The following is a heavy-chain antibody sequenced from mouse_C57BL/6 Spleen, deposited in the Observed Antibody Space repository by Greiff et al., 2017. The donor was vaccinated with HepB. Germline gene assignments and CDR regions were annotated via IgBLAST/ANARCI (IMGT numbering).Heavy chain of an antibody. D-gene: IGHD1-1*01. CDR3: ARSPHYYGSSPYYFDY. V-gene: IGHV1-42*01. CDR2: INPSTGGT. CDR1: GYSFTGYY. Sequence: EVKLMESGPELVKPGASVKISCKASGYSFTGYYMNWVKQSPEKSLEWIGEINPSTGGTTYNQKFKAKATLTVDKSSSTAYMQLKSLTSEDSAVYYCARSPHYYGSSPYYFDYWGQGTTLTVSS. J-gene: IGHJ2*01.